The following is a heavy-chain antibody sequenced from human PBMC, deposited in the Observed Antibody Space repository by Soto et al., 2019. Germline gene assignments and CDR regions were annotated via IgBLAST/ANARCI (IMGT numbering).Heavy chain of an antibody. V-gene: IGHV1-18*01. CDR1: GYTFTSYG. J-gene: IGHJ5*02. Sequence: QVQLVQSGAEVKKPGASVKVSCKASGYTFTSYGISWVRQAPGQGLEWMGWISAYNGNTNYAQKLQGRVTMTTDTYTSTAYTELRSLRAADTAVYYCARDPEGSWSRTRCWKGFDPGGQGTLGTVSS. D-gene: IGHD2-2*01. CDR3: ARDPEGSWSRTRCWKGFDP. CDR2: ISAYNGNT.